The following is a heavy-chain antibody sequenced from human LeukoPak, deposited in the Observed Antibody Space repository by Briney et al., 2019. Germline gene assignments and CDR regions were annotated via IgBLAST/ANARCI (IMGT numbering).Heavy chain of an antibody. CDR2: ISYDGSNK. CDR3: ARDRRGYSGYDSAGMDV. J-gene: IGHJ6*04. Sequence: PGRSLRLSCAASGFTFSSYAMHWVRQAPGKGLVWVAVISYDGSNKYYADSVKGRFTISRDNSKNTLYLQMNSLKAEDTAVYYCARDRRGYSGYDSAGMDVWGKGTTVTVSS. D-gene: IGHD5-12*01. V-gene: IGHV3-30*04. CDR1: GFTFSSYA.